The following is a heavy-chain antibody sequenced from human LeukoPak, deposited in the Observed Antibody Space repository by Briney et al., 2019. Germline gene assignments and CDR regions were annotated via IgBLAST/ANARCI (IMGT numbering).Heavy chain of an antibody. Sequence: SETLSLTCTVSVYSISSGYYWGWIGRPPGKGREWIGNIYHIGSTYYNPSLRSAGTISLDTSKNQFSLKLSSVTAADTAMYYCARGMTTVTAFDYWGQGTLVTVSS. CDR3: ARGMTTVTAFDY. V-gene: IGHV4-38-2*02. CDR1: VYSISSGYY. J-gene: IGHJ4*02. D-gene: IGHD4-17*01. CDR2: IYHIGST.